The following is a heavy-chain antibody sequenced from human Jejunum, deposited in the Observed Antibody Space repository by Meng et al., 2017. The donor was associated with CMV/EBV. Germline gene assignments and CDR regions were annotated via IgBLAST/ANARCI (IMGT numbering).Heavy chain of an antibody. D-gene: IGHD6-13*01. V-gene: IGHV3-23*01. J-gene: IGHJ4*02. CDR1: GFIFSNYA. CDR2: ISGSGITT. CDR3: AKDQGFSAASG. Sequence: CAASGFIFSNYAMSRVRQAQGKGLEWVSCISGSGITTYYADSVKGRFTISRDNSRDTLYLDMNSLRAEDTALYYCAKDQGFSAASGGDQGTLVTVSS.